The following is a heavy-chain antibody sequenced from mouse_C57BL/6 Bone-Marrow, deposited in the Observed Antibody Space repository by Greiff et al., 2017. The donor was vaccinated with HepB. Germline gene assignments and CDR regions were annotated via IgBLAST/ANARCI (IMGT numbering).Heavy chain of an antibody. J-gene: IGHJ1*03. V-gene: IGHV1-80*01. Sequence: QVQLQQSGAELVKPGASVKISCKASGYAFSSYWMNWVQQRPGKGLEWVGQIYPGDGDTNYNGKFKGKATLTADKSPSTAYMQRSSLTSEDSAVYFCARDREGYYWYFDVWGTGTTVTVSS. CDR2: IYPGDGDT. CDR1: GYAFSSYW. CDR3: ARDREGYYWYFDV. D-gene: IGHD2-2*01.